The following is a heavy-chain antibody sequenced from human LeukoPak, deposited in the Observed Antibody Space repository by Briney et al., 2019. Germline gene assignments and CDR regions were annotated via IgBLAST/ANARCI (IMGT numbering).Heavy chain of an antibody. V-gene: IGHV4-34*01. Sequence: SETLSLTCAVYGWSFSGYYWSWIRQPPGKGLEWIGEINHSGSTNYNPSLKSRVTISVDTSKNQFSLKLSSVTATDTAVYYCARGGPAANYYYYYYYMDVWGKGTTVTVSS. CDR2: INHSGST. D-gene: IGHD2-2*01. CDR1: GWSFSGYY. J-gene: IGHJ6*03. CDR3: ARGGPAANYYYYYYYMDV.